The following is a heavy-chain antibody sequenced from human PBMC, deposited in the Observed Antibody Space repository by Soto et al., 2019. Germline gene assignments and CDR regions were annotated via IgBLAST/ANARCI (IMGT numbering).Heavy chain of an antibody. D-gene: IGHD3-22*01. CDR2: ISYDGSNK. V-gene: IGHV3-30*18. Sequence: GGPMRHSCAASGGTLSGYGRHWVRHAPGKGLELVAVISYDGSNKYYADSVKGRFTISRDNSKNTLYLQMNSLRAEDTAVYYCAKDGDYYDSSGYYHAEYFQHWGQGTLVTVSS. J-gene: IGHJ1*01. CDR3: AKDGDYYDSSGYYHAEYFQH. CDR1: GGTLSGYG.